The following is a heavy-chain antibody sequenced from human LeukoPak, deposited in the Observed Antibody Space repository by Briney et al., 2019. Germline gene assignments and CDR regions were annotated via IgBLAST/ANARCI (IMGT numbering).Heavy chain of an antibody. CDR2: IYHSGST. J-gene: IGHJ5*02. CDR3: AREKINNWFDP. CDR1: GYSISSGYY. V-gene: IGHV4-38-2*02. Sequence: SETLSLTCAVSGYSISSGYYWGWIRQPPGKGLEWIGSIYHSGSTYYNPSLKSRVTISVDTSKNQFSLKLSSVTAADTAVYYCAREKINNWFDPWGQGTLVTVSS.